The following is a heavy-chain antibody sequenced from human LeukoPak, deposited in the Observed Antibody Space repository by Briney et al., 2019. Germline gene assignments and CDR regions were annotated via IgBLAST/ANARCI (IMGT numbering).Heavy chain of an antibody. CDR1: GGSISGDNW. V-gene: IGHV4-4*02. CDR2: IYHSGST. CDR3: ARDPAYSYGYPDAFDI. J-gene: IGHJ3*02. D-gene: IGHD5-18*01. Sequence: SETLSLTCAVSGGSISGDNWWNWVRQSPGKGLEWIGEIYHSGSTSYNPSLKSRVTISVDKSKNQFSLKMTSVTAADTAVYYCARDPAYSYGYPDAFDIWGQGTMVTVSS.